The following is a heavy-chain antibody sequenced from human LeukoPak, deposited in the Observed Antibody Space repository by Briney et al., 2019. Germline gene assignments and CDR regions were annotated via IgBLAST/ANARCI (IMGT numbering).Heavy chain of an antibody. CDR1: GFAFSSSW. CDR3: ARDLSDTFDF. CDR2: INSDGTYT. D-gene: IGHD2-21*02. V-gene: IGHV3-74*01. J-gene: IGHJ4*02. Sequence: GGSLRLSCAASGFAFSSSWMLWVRQAPGKGLVWVSRINSDGTYTNYADSVKGRFTISRDNAKNTLYLQMNSLRAEDTAVYYCARDLSDTFDFCGQGTLVTVSS.